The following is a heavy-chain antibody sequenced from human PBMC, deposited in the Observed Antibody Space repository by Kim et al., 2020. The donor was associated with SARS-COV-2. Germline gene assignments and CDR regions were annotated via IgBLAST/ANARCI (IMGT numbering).Heavy chain of an antibody. V-gene: IGHV1-3*01. CDR3: ARNPPGTGYFDY. D-gene: IGHD6-13*01. J-gene: IGHJ4*02. CDR2: T. Sequence: TKYSEKFQGRVTFTRDTSASSAYMALSSLTSEDTAVYYCARNPPGTGYFDYWGRGTLVTVSS.